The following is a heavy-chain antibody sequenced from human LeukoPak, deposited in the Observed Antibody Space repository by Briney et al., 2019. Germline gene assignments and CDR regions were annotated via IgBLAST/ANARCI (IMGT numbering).Heavy chain of an antibody. D-gene: IGHD3-3*01. Sequence: PGGSLRLSCAASGFTFSNAWMSWVRQAPGKGLEWVGRIKSKTDGGTTDYAAPVKGRSTISRDDSKNTLYLQMNSLKTEDTAVYYCTTAPPSYDFWSGYSKYYFDYWGQGTLVTVSS. CDR1: GFTFSNAW. V-gene: IGHV3-15*01. J-gene: IGHJ4*02. CDR2: IKSKTDGGTT. CDR3: TTAPPSYDFWSGYSKYYFDY.